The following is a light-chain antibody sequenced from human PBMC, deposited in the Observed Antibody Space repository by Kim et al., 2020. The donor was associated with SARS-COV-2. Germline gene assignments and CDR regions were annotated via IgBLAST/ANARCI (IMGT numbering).Light chain of an antibody. CDR3: QAWDSRTYVV. V-gene: IGLV3-1*01. J-gene: IGLJ2*01. CDR2: QDT. Sequence: SYELTQPPSVSVSPGQTASITCSGDKLGDKYACWYQQKPGQSPVLVIYQDTKRPSGIPERFSGSNSGNTATLTISGTQAMDEADYYCQAWDSRTYVVFGGGTKLNVL. CDR1: KLGDKY.